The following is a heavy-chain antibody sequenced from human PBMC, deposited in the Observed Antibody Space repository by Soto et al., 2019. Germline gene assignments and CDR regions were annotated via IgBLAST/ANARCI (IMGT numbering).Heavy chain of an antibody. CDR2: IWYDGSNE. D-gene: IGHD5-18*01. V-gene: IGHV3-33*06. CDR3: AKMDTAMVLDY. J-gene: IGHJ4*02. CDR1: GFTFSSSG. Sequence: GSLVPSCAASGFTFSSSGMHWVRQAPGKGLEWVAVIWYDGSNEYYADSVKDRFTISRDDSKNTLYLQMNSLRAEDTAVYHCAKMDTAMVLDYWGQGTLVTVYS.